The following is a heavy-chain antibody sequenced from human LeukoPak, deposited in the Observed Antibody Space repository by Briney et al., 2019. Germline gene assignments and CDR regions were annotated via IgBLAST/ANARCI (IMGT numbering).Heavy chain of an antibody. D-gene: IGHD4-17*01. V-gene: IGHV3-23*01. CDR1: GFAFSNTG. Sequence: GGSLRLSCAASGFAFSNTGMTWVRQAPGRGLEWVSTISPTGEGTHYADSVKGGFTISRDNSKNTLSLEMNSLRADDTATYYCARDAGGAWPFDYWGQGTRVIVSS. CDR3: ARDAGGAWPFDY. CDR2: ISPTGEGT. J-gene: IGHJ4*02.